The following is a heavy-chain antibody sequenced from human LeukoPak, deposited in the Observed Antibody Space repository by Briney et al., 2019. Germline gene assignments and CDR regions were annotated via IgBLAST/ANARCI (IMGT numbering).Heavy chain of an antibody. CDR3: ARDFMVYYGSGSPDY. V-gene: IGHV1-18*01. CDR2: ISAYNGNT. CDR1: GYTLTELS. D-gene: IGHD3-10*01. Sequence: ASVKVSCKVSGYTLTELSVHWVRQAPGQGLEWMGWISAYNGNTNYAQKLQGRVTMTTDTSTSTAYMELRSLRSDDTAVYYCARDFMVYYGSGSPDYWGQGTLVTVSS. J-gene: IGHJ4*02.